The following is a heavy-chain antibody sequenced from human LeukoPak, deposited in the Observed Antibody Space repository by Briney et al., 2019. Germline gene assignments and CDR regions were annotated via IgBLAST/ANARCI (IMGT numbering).Heavy chain of an antibody. Sequence: ASVKVSCKASGYTVTSYAMHWARQAPGQRLEWMGWINAGNGNTKYSQKFQGRVTITRDTSASTASMELSSLRSEDTAVYYCARGLSSSWGFDYWGQGTLVTVSS. CDR1: GYTVTSYA. J-gene: IGHJ4*02. CDR2: INAGNGNT. D-gene: IGHD6-13*01. CDR3: ARGLSSSWGFDY. V-gene: IGHV1-3*01.